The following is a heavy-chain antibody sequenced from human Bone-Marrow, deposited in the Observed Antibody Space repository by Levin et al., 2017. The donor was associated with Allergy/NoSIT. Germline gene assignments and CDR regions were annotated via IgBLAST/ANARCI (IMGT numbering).Heavy chain of an antibody. Sequence: VASVKVSCKVSGYTLTELSMHSVRQAPGKGLDWMGGFDPDDGQTFYAQNFQGRVTMTEDTSTETGYMELSSLRSEDTAVYYCATAPSGTYSIDNWGQGTLVTVSS. D-gene: IGHD1-26*01. CDR3: ATAPSGTYSIDN. V-gene: IGHV1-24*01. CDR1: GYTLTELS. J-gene: IGHJ4*02. CDR2: FDPDDGQT.